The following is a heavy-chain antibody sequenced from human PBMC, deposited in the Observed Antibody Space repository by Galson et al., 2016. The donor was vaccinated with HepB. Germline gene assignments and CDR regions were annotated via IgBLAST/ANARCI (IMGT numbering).Heavy chain of an antibody. J-gene: IGHJ5*02. CDR1: GGSITSGGYS. V-gene: IGHV4-30-2*01. CDR2: IYHSGTT. D-gene: IGHD1-1*01. CDR3: ARWGGNWTPFDP. Sequence: TLSLTCAVSGGSITSGGYSWSWIRQPSGKGLEWLGYIYHSGTTHYNPALKSRVTISLDLSKNQFSLTLSSVTATVTAVYYCARWGGNWTPFDPWGQGTLVTVSS.